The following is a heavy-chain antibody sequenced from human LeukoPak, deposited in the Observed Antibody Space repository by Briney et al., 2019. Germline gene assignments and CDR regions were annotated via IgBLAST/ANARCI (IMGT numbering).Heavy chain of an antibody. Sequence: GGSLRLSCAASGFTFSSYAMSWVRQAPGKGLEWVSAISGSGGSTYYADSVKGRFTISRDNSKNTLYLQMNSLRAEDTAVYYCVIFCGRGDAFDIWGQGTMVTVSS. J-gene: IGHJ3*02. CDR3: VIFCGRGDAFDI. D-gene: IGHD2-21*01. CDR1: GFTFSSYA. CDR2: ISGSGGST. V-gene: IGHV3-23*01.